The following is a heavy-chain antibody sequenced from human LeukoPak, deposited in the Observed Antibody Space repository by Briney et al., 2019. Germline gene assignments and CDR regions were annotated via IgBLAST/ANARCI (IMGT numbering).Heavy chain of an antibody. CDR2: IKSKTDGGTT. CDR3: TKALRYFDWLSKPDY. CDR1: GLTFSNAW. V-gene: IGHV3-15*01. Sequence: RTGGSLRLSCAASGLTFSNAWMSWVRQAPGRGLEWVGRIKSKTDGGTTGYAAPVKGRFTISRDDSKDTLYLQMNSLKTEDTAVYYCTKALRYFDWLSKPDYWGQGTLVTVSS. J-gene: IGHJ4*02. D-gene: IGHD3-9*01.